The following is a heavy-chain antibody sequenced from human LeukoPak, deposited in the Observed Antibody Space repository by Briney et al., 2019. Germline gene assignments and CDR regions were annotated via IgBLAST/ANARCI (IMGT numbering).Heavy chain of an antibody. CDR2: IFPSGGEI. D-gene: IGHD2/OR15-2a*01. CDR1: GFPFSTFA. V-gene: IGHV3-23*01. CDR3: ATYRQVLLPFES. J-gene: IGHJ4*02. Sequence: PGGSLSLSCAASGFPFSTFAMIWVRQPPGKGLEWVSSIFPSGGEIHYADSVRGRFTISRDNSKSTLSLQMNSLRAEDTAIYYCATYRQVLLPFESWGQGTLVTVSS.